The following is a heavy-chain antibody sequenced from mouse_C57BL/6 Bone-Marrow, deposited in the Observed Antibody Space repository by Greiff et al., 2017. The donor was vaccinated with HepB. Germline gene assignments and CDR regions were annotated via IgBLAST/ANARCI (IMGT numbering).Heavy chain of an antibody. Sequence: EVQGVESGGGLVQPGGSLKLSCAASGFTFSDYYMYWVRQTPEKRLEWVAYISNGGGSTYYPDTVKGRFTISRDNAKNTLYLQMSRLKSEDTAMYYCARHRDGYYFDYWGQGTTLTVSS. CDR3: ARHRDGYYFDY. J-gene: IGHJ2*01. V-gene: IGHV5-12*01. CDR1: GFTFSDYY. CDR2: ISNGGGST. D-gene: IGHD2-3*01.